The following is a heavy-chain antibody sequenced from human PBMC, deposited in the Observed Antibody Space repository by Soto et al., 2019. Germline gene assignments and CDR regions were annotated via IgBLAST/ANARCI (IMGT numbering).Heavy chain of an antibody. V-gene: IGHV2-5*02. CDR2: VYWDDDK. Sequence: QITLKESGPTLVKPTQTLTLTCTFSGFALTYIEEGVGWIRQPPGKAVQWLALVYWDDDKRYNPSLRSRLTITKDTSKKQVVLTMTNMDPVDTATYYCVQSRCGGDCLTFYSSHAYYGLDVWGQGTTVTVSS. CDR3: VQSRCGGDCLTFYSSHAYYGLDV. D-gene: IGHD2-21*02. CDR1: GFALTYIEEG. J-gene: IGHJ6*02.